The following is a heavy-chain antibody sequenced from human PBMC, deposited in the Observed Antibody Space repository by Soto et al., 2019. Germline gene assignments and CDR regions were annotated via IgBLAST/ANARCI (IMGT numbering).Heavy chain of an antibody. CDR3: TRSDYGDAPGY. J-gene: IGHJ4*02. V-gene: IGHV3-21*01. CDR1: GFPFYVYG. Sequence: GGSLRLSCATSGFPFYVYGMTWVRQAPGKGLEWVASITSNGNFLYYADAVRGRFSISRDNPKTSVSLEMNNLRAEDTAVYYCTRSDYGDAPGYWGQGTLVTVSS. D-gene: IGHD4-17*01. CDR2: ITSNGNFL.